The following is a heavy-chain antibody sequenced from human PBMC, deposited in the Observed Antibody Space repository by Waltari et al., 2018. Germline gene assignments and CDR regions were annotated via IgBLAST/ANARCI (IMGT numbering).Heavy chain of an antibody. V-gene: IGHV4-39*01. CDR1: GGSISSSSYY. CDR3: ARRVRLERYPQHSDY. Sequence: QLQLQESGPGLVKPSETLSLTCTVSGGSISSSSYYWGWIRQPPGKGLEWIGSIYYSGSTYYNPSLKSRVTISVDTSKNQFSLKLSSVTAADTAVYYCARRVRLERYPQHSDYWGQGTLVTVSS. J-gene: IGHJ4*02. CDR2: IYYSGST. D-gene: IGHD1-1*01.